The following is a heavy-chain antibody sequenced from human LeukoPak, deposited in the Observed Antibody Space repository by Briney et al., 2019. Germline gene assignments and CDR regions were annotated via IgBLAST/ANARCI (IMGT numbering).Heavy chain of an antibody. CDR2: INHSGST. Sequence: SETLSLTCAVYGGSFSGYYWSWIRQPPGKGLAWIGEINHSGSTNYNPSLKSRVTISVDTSKNQFSLKLSSVTAADTAVYYCARGRGPLNYYDMDAWGQGTTVTVSS. CDR1: GGSFSGYY. CDR3: ARGRGPLNYYDMDA. J-gene: IGHJ6*02. V-gene: IGHV4-34*01.